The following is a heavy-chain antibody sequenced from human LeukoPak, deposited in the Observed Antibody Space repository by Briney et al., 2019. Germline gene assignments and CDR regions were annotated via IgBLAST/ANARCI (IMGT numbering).Heavy chain of an antibody. D-gene: IGHD4-17*01. CDR2: FDSSGST. Sequence: SETLSLPCSLYGGSISSSYWSWIRQPPGKGLEWIGYFDSSGSTNYNPSLKSRVTISVDTSKNQFSLKLSSVTAADTAVYYCARHGPDLTTVKGVAYDYWGQGTLVTVSS. J-gene: IGHJ4*02. V-gene: IGHV4-59*08. CDR1: GGSISSSY. CDR3: ARHGPDLTTVKGVAYDY.